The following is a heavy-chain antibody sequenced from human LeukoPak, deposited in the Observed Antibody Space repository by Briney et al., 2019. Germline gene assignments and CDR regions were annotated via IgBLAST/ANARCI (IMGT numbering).Heavy chain of an antibody. CDR1: GGSISSSNW. Sequence: PSETLSLTCAVSGGSISSSNWWSWVRQPPGKGLEWTGEIYHSGSTNYNPSLKSRVTISVDTSKNQFSLKLSSVTAADTAVYYCARHAGYCSGGSCYSYGYFDYWGQGTLVTVSS. CDR3: ARHAGYCSGGSCYSYGYFDY. D-gene: IGHD2-15*01. V-gene: IGHV4-4*02. CDR2: IYHSGST. J-gene: IGHJ4*02.